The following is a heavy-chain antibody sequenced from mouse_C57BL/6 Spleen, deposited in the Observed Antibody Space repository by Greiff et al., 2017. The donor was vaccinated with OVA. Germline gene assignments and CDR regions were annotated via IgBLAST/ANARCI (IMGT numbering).Heavy chain of an antibody. CDR2: IDPSDSYT. V-gene: IGHV1-59*01. J-gene: IGHJ3*01. Sequence: QVQLQQPGAELVRPGPSVKLSCKASGYTFTSYWMHWVKQRPGQGLEWIGVIDPSDSYTNYNQKFKGKATLTVDTSSSTAYMQLSSLTSEDSAVYYCARWDIITTVVATEAYWGQGTLVTVSA. CDR3: ARWDIITTVVATEAY. CDR1: GYTFTSYW. D-gene: IGHD1-1*01.